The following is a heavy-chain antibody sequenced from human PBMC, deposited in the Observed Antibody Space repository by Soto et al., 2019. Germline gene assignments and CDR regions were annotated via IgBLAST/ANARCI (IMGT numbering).Heavy chain of an antibody. Sequence: GGSLRLSCAASGFTFSSYGMHWVRQAPGKGLEWVAVISYERSNKYYADSVKGRFTNSRDKSKNTLYLQMNSLRAEDTAVYYCAKDASGSYLDYWGQGTLVTVSS. V-gene: IGHV3-30*18. J-gene: IGHJ4*02. D-gene: IGHD1-26*01. CDR1: GFTFSSYG. CDR3: AKDASGSYLDY. CDR2: ISYERSNK.